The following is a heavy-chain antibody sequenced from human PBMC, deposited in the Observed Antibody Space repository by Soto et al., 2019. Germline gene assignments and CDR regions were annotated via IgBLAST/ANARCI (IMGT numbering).Heavy chain of an antibody. CDR1: GYTFTGYY. Sequence: ASVNVSCKASGYTFTGYYMHWVRQAPGQGLEWMGWINPNSGGTNYAQKFQGRVTMTRDTSISTAYMELSRLRSDDTAVYYCARDGRYCSGGSCYPNWFDPWGQGTLVTVSS. CDR2: INPNSGGT. V-gene: IGHV1-2*02. CDR3: ARDGRYCSGGSCYPNWFDP. J-gene: IGHJ5*02. D-gene: IGHD2-15*01.